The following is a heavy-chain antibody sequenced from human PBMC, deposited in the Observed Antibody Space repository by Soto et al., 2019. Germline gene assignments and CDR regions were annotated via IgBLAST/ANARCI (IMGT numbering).Heavy chain of an antibody. CDR3: ITVGVPMVRGVMDYYYMDV. D-gene: IGHD3-10*01. CDR1: GFTFSNAW. V-gene: IGHV3-15*01. J-gene: IGHJ6*03. Sequence: TGGSLRLSCAASGFTFSNAWMSWVRQAPGKGLEWVGRIKSKTDGGTTDYAAPVKGRFTISRDDSKNTLYLQMNSLKTEDTAVYYCITVGVPMVRGVMDYYYMDVWGKGTTVTVSS. CDR2: IKSKTDGGTT.